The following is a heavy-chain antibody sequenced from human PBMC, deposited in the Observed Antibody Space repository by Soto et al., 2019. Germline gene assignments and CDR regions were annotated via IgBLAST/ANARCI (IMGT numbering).Heavy chain of an antibody. CDR1: GGSFSGYI. V-gene: IGHV4-34*01. D-gene: IGHD5-18*01. CDR3: AGGLITASNYSGGWYY. J-gene: IGHJ6*01. CDR2: INHSGSA. Sequence: QVQLQQSGAGLLKPSETLSLTCDVYGGSFSGYIWTWIRQTPGKGLQWIGQINHSGSANYNPSLXSRVTISVHTSXXXYXLKLSSFTAADKAVYSSAGGLITASNYSGGWYY.